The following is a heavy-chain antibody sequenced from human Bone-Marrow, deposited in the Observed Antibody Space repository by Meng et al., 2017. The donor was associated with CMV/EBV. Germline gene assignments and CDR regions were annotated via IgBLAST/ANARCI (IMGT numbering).Heavy chain of an antibody. CDR1: GYSFTSYW. D-gene: IGHD3-10*01. V-gene: IGHV5-51*01. CDR3: ARAYGSGIYFVNYYYGMDV. Sequence: GASLKISCKGSGYSFTSYWIGWVRQMPGKGLEWMGIIYPGDSDTRYSPSFQGQVTISADKSISTAYLQWSSLKASDTAMYYCARAYGSGIYFVNYYYGMDVWGQGTTVTVSS. CDR2: IYPGDSDT. J-gene: IGHJ6*02.